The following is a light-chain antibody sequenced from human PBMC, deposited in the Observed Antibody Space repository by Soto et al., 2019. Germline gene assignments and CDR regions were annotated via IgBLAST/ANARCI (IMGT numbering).Light chain of an antibody. J-gene: IGKJ1*01. CDR2: RAS. V-gene: IGKV1-5*03. Sequence: DIQMTQSPSTLSASVGDRVTITCRASESISTYLAWYQQKPGKAPKLLIYRASNLENGVPSRFSGSGSGTDFTLTISSLQPDDFATYYCQQYNTYSPPWTFGQGTKVDIK. CDR3: QQYNTYSPPWT. CDR1: ESISTY.